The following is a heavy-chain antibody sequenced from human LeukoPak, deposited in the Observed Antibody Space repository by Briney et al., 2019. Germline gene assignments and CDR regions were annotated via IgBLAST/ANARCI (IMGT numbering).Heavy chain of an antibody. CDR3: ARDLGTTGSNFDL. J-gene: IGHJ4*02. Sequence: RGSLRLSCAASGFTFSYFAFHWVRQAPGEGQEFVSTISSDGFRTNYANSVKGRFAISRNNSKNMLLLQMGSLRDEDTAVYYCARDLGTTGSNFDLWGQGSLVTVSS. CDR2: ISSDGFRT. CDR1: GFTFSYFA. V-gene: IGHV3-64*01. D-gene: IGHD1/OR15-1a*01.